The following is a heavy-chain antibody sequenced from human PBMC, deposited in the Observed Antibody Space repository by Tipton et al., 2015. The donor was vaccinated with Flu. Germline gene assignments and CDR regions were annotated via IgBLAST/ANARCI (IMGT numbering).Heavy chain of an antibody. V-gene: IGHV4-39*07. CDR2: MSHLGSA. CDR3: ARLDYGPTQWYFDL. J-gene: IGHJ2*01. Sequence: TLSLTCSVSGASISSGSFYWSWIRQPPGKGLEWIGSMSHLGSAYYNPSLKSRVTISVDTSNNQFSLKLNSVTAADTAVYFCARLDYGPTQWYFDLWGRGTLVTVSS. CDR1: GASISSGSFY. D-gene: IGHD4-17*01.